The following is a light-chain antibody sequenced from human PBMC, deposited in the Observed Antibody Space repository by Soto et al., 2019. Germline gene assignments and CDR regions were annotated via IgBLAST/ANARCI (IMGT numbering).Light chain of an antibody. CDR1: SSDVGGYNY. J-gene: IGLJ2*01. V-gene: IGLV2-14*03. CDR2: DVS. CDR3: SSYTSSSTLV. Sequence: QSVLTQPASVSGSPGQSITISCTGTSSDVGGYNYVSWYQQHPGKAPKLMIYDVSNRPSGVSNRFSGSKSGNTASLPNSGLQAEDEADYYCSSYTSSSTLVFGGGTKLTVL.